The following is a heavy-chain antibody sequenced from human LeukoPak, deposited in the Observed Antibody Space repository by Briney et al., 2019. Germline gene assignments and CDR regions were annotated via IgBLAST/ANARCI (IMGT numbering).Heavy chain of an antibody. Sequence: PGGSLRLSCAASGFXFSSYSMNWVRQAPGKGLEWVSSISSSSSYIYYADSVKGRFTISRDNAKNSLYLQMNSLRAEDTAVYYCARDRSSGWSPARYWGQGTLVTVSS. CDR1: GFXFSSYS. CDR2: ISSSSSYI. D-gene: IGHD6-19*01. V-gene: IGHV3-21*01. J-gene: IGHJ4*02. CDR3: ARDRSSGWSPARY.